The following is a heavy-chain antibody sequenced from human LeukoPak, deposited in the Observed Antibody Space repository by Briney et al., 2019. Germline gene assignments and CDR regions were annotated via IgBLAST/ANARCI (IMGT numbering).Heavy chain of an antibody. CDR3: AKDRAWIQLWLFQH. CDR1: GFTFSSYA. J-gene: IGHJ1*01. Sequence: GGSLRLSCAACGFTFSSYAMSWVRQAPGKGLEWVSAIRGSGGSTYYADSVKGRFTISRDNSKNTLYLQMNSLRAEDTAVYYCAKDRAWIQLWLFQHWGQGTLVTVSS. CDR2: IRGSGGST. V-gene: IGHV3-23*01. D-gene: IGHD5-18*01.